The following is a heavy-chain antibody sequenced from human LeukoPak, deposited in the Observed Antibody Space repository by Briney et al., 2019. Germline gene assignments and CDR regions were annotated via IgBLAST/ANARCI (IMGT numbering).Heavy chain of an antibody. CDR1: GGSISSSSYY. J-gene: IGHJ4*02. Sequence: PSETLSLTCSVSGGSISSSSYYWGWIRQPPGKRLEWIGNVYYSGSTYYNPSLKSRVTISVDTSKNQFSLKLSSVTAADTAVYYCARRRGYDHFDYWGQGTLVTVSS. D-gene: IGHD5-12*01. V-gene: IGHV4-39*01. CDR2: VYYSGST. CDR3: ARRRGYDHFDY.